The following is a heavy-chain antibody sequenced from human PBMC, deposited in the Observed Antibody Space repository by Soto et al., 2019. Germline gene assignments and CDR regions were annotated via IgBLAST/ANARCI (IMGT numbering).Heavy chain of an antibody. CDR3: VGHVPEAGTFEH. Sequence: GPSLKISCKASGYSFTNYWMSSVRQTPGKDLEWMGRIDPANSQTTYSQSYEGHVTFSVDKSISTAYLQWSRLQASDTAIYYGVGHVPEAGTFEHWGQGTPVTVSS. D-gene: IGHD6-19*01. CDR1: GYSFTNYW. CDR2: IDPANSQT. J-gene: IGHJ4*02. V-gene: IGHV5-10-1*01.